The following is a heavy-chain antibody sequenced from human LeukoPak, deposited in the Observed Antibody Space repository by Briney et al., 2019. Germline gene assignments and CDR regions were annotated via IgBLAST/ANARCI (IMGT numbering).Heavy chain of an antibody. V-gene: IGHV3-30*04. J-gene: IGHJ4*02. Sequence: GGSLRLSCAASGFTFSSYAMHWVRQAPGKGLEWVAVISYDGSNKYYADSVKGRFTISRDNSKSTLYLQMNSLRAEDTAVYYCARALRAVRGYYFDYWGQGTLVTVSS. D-gene: IGHD3-10*01. CDR1: GFTFSSYA. CDR3: ARALRAVRGYYFDY. CDR2: ISYDGSNK.